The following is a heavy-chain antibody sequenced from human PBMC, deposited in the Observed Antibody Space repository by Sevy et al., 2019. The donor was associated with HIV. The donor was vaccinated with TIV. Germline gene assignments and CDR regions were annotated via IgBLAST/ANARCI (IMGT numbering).Heavy chain of an antibody. CDR2: ISAYNGNT. V-gene: IGHV1-18*01. D-gene: IGHD2-21*01. CDR3: ARIFPQGYPVGGAFDI. J-gene: IGHJ3*02. CDR1: GYTFTSYG. Sequence: ASVKVSCKASGYTFTSYGISWVRQAPGQGLEWMGWISAYNGNTNYVQKLQGRVTMTTDTSTSTAYMELRSLRSDDTAVYYCARIFPQGYPVGGAFDIRGQGTMVTVSS.